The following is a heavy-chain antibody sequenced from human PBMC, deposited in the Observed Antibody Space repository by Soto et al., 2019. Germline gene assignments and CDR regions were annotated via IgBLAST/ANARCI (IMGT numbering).Heavy chain of an antibody. J-gene: IGHJ4*02. V-gene: IGHV4-59*01. CDR1: GGSMRNYF. Sequence: SSETLSLTCTGSGGSMRNYFWTWIRQPPGKGLEWIGYIHYSGTTSFFPSYNPSLRSRVTISEDTSKNQFSLTLLSVTTADTAVYFCAAGEASSRNLAPYYLDFWGKGTLVTDSS. CDR3: AAGEASSRNLAPYYLDF. CDR2: IHYSGTT. D-gene: IGHD6-13*01.